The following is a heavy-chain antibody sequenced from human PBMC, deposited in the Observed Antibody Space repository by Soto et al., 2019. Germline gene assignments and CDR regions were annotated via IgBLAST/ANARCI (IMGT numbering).Heavy chain of an antibody. CDR2: INHSGST. CDR1: GGSFSGYY. Sequence: SETLSLTCAVYGGSFSGYYWSWIRQPPGKGLEWIGEINHSGSTNYNPSLKSRVTISVDTSKNQFSLKLSSVTAADTAVYYCARGGYSYYFDYWGQGTLVTSPQ. V-gene: IGHV4-34*01. J-gene: IGHJ4*02. D-gene: IGHD5-18*01. CDR3: ARGGYSYYFDY.